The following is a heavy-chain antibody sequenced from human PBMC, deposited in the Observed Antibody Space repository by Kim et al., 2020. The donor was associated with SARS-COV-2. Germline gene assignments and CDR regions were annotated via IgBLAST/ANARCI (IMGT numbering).Heavy chain of an antibody. CDR3: AAEEGYSSEDPP. J-gene: IGHJ5*02. D-gene: IGHD6-19*01. Sequence: SETLSLTCTVSGGSISSSSYYWGWIRQPPGKGLEWIGSIYYSGSTYYNPSLKSRVTISVDTSKNQFSLKLSSVTAADTAVYYCAAEEGYSSEDPPWGQGTLVTVSS. CDR1: GGSISSSSYY. V-gene: IGHV4-39*01. CDR2: IYYSGST.